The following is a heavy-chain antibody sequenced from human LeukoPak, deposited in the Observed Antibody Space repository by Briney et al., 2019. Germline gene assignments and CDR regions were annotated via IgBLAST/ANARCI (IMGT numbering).Heavy chain of an antibody. CDR2: IYYSGST. CDR1: GGSISSYY. D-gene: IGHD3-16*02. V-gene: IGHV4-59*01. Sequence: SETLSLTCTVSGGSISSYYWSWIRQPPGKGLEWIGYIYYSGSTNYNPSLKSRVTISVDTSKNQFSLQLSSVTAADTAVYYCARGTYDYVWGSYRYVFDYWGQGTLVTVSS. J-gene: IGHJ4*02. CDR3: ARGTYDYVWGSYRYVFDY.